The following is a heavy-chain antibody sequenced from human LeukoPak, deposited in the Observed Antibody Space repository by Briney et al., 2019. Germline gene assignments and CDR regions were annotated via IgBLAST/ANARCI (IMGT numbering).Heavy chain of an antibody. CDR2: SNAGNGNT. J-gene: IGHJ4*02. D-gene: IGHD3-22*01. V-gene: IGHV1-3*02. CDR3: ARAYNYYDSSGYYSGYYFDY. CDR1: VYTFPSYA. Sequence: GASVTVSCKDSVYTFPSYAMHWVGQAPGKRLEWMGWSNAGNGNTKYSQEFQGRVTITRDTSASTAYMELSRLRSEDMAVYYCARAYNYYDSSGYYSGYYFDYWGQGTLVTVSS.